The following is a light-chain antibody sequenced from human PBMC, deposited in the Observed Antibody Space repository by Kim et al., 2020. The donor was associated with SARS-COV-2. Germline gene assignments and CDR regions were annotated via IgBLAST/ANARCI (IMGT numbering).Light chain of an antibody. CDR1: QSLLYSSNNKNY. J-gene: IGKJ2*01. CDR2: WAS. Sequence: DIAMTQSPDSLAVSLGERATINCKSSQSLLYSSNNKNYLAWYQQKPGQPPKLLIYWASTRESGVPDRFSGSGSGADFTLTISSLQAEDVAVYYCQQYYSTPYTFGQGTKLEI. V-gene: IGKV4-1*01. CDR3: QQYYSTPYT.